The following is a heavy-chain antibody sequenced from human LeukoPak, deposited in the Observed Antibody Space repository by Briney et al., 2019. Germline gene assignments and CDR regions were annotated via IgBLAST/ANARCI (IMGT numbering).Heavy chain of an antibody. D-gene: IGHD4-11*01. CDR3: ATLDSFFDY. Sequence: GGSLRLSCAASGFNLSSYWMSWVRQAPGKGLEWVANIKRDGSEKNYVGSVKGRFTISRDNAKNSLYLQTNSLGAEDTAVYYCATLDSFFDYWGQGTLVTVSS. CDR2: IKRDGSEK. V-gene: IGHV3-7*01. CDR1: GFNLSSYW. J-gene: IGHJ4*02.